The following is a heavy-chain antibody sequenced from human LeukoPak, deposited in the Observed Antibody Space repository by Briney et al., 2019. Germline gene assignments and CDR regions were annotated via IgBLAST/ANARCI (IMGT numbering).Heavy chain of an antibody. Sequence: PSETLSLTCTVSGGSISSYYWSWIRQPAGKGLEWIGRIYTSGSTNYNPSLKSRVTMSVDTSKNQFSLKLSSVTAADTAVYYCARDRYDYSNYYYYYYMDVWGKGTTVTVSS. CDR1: GGSISSYY. CDR3: ARDRYDYSNYYYYYYMDV. J-gene: IGHJ6*03. V-gene: IGHV4-4*07. D-gene: IGHD4-11*01. CDR2: IYTSGST.